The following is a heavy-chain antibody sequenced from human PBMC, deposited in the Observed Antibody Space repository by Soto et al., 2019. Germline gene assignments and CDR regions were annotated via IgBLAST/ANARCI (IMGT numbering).Heavy chain of an antibody. CDR3: ARGIAVIVVEPRHAPHKYYFNS. Sequence: SETLSLTCAVYGGSFSGYHWTWIRQRPGKGLEWIGEINHGGSTNYNPSLKSRVTISVGTSKNQFSLKLRSLTAADTAAYFSARGIAVIVVEPRHAPHKYYFNSWGKGTRVTVSS. D-gene: IGHD2-15*01. V-gene: IGHV4-34*01. CDR2: INHGGST. CDR1: GGSFSGYH. J-gene: IGHJ4*02.